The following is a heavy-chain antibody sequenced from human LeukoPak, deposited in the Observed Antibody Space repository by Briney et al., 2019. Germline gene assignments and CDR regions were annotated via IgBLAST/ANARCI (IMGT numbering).Heavy chain of an antibody. CDR2: IYYSGST. D-gene: IGHD4-23*01. CDR1: GGSISSHY. V-gene: IGHV4-59*11. Sequence: SETLSLTCTVSGGSISSHYRSWIRPPPGKGLEWIGHIYYSGSTNYNTSLKSRVTISVDTSKNQFSLKLSSVTAADTAVYYCARDPDYGGNSGYFDYWGQGTLVTVSS. CDR3: ARDPDYGGNSGYFDY. J-gene: IGHJ4*02.